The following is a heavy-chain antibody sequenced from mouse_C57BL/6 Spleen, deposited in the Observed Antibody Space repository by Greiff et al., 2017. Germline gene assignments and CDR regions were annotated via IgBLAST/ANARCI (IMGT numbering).Heavy chain of an antibody. D-gene: IGHD1-1*01. Sequence: EVHLVESGGGLVKPGGSLKLSCAASGFTFSDYGMHWVRQAPEKGLEWVAYISSGSSTIYYADTVKGRFTISRDNAKNTLFLQMTSLRSEDTAMYYCARSTTVVGDYWGQGTSVTVSS. J-gene: IGHJ4*01. V-gene: IGHV5-17*01. CDR3: ARSTTVVGDY. CDR2: ISSGSSTI. CDR1: GFTFSDYG.